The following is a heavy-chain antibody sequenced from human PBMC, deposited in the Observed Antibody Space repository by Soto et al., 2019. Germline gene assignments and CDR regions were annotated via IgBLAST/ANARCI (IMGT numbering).Heavy chain of an antibody. D-gene: IGHD3-9*01. CDR3: ARDLRCCGLDV. V-gene: IGHV4-59*01. CDR1: GASMRSYY. Sequence: SETLSLTCNVSGASMRSYYWTWMRLSPGKGLEWIGDIFYSGSTNLNPSLRSRLSISIDTSKNKFSLMLNSVTAADTAVYYCARDLRCCGLDVWGQGTTVTVSS. J-gene: IGHJ6*02. CDR2: IFYSGST.